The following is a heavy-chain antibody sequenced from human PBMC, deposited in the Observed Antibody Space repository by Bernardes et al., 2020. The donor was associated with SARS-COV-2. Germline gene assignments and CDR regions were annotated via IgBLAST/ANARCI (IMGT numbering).Heavy chain of an antibody. V-gene: IGHV4-34*01. CDR3: ARVNSGKNIVVVPAAIHAFDI. CDR1: GGSFSGYY. J-gene: IGHJ3*02. Sequence: SEPLSLTCAVYGGSFSGYYWSWIRQPPGKGLEWIGEINHSGSTNYNPSLKSRVTISVDTSKNQFSLKLSSVTAADTAVYYCARVNSGKNIVVVPAAIHAFDIWGQGTMVTVSS. CDR2: INHSGST. D-gene: IGHD2-2*01.